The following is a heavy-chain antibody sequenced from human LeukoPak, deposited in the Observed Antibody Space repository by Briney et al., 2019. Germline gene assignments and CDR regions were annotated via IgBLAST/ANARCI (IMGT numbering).Heavy chain of an antibody. D-gene: IGHD4-23*01. CDR1: GGSFSDYY. J-gene: IGHJ4*02. V-gene: IGHV4-34*01. Sequence: PSETLSLTCAVYGGSFSDYYWSWIRQPPGKGLEWIGEINHSGNTNYNPSLKSRVTISVDTSKNQFSLKLSSVTAADTAVYYCARGIYGGNSENYFDYWGQGTLVTVSS. CDR2: INHSGNT. CDR3: ARGIYGGNSENYFDY.